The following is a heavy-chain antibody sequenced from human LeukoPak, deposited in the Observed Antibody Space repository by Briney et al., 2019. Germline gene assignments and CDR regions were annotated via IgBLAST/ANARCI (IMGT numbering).Heavy chain of an antibody. V-gene: IGHV3-53*01. D-gene: IGHD3-10*01. CDR1: GFTVSSNY. J-gene: IGHJ5*02. Sequence: GGSLRLSCAASGFTVSSNYMSWVRQAPGKGLEWVSVIYSGGSTYYADSVKGRSTISRDNSKNTLYLQMNSLRAEDTAVYYCAKDNWFYPYWFDPWGQGTLVTVSS. CDR3: AKDNWFYPYWFDP. CDR2: IYSGGST.